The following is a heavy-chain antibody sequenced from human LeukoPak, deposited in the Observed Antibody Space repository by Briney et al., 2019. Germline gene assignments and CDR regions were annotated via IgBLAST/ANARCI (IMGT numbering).Heavy chain of an antibody. CDR2: ISYDGSKK. J-gene: IGHJ6*03. CDR3: ARGPRVGAAGFVYYHYIDV. V-gene: IGHV3-30*04. D-gene: IGHD1-26*01. Sequence: GGSLRLSCAASGFTFSSYATHWVRQAPGKGLEWVAVISYDGSKKYYADSVKGRFTISRDNSKNTQHLQMNSLRAEDTAVYYCARGPRVGAAGFVYYHYIDVWGKGTTVTVSS. CDR1: GFTFSSYA.